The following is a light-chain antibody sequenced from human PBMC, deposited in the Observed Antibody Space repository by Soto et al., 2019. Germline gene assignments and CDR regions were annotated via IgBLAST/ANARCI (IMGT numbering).Light chain of an antibody. CDR3: QQSYSTPDT. J-gene: IGKJ4*01. V-gene: IGKV1-39*01. CDR1: QSISSY. Sequence: DIQITQTPSSLSASVGDRVTITCRASQSISSYLNWYQQKPGKAPKLLIYAASSLQSGVPSRFSGSGSGTDFTLTISSLQPEDFATYYCQQSYSTPDTVGGGTKVDIK. CDR2: AAS.